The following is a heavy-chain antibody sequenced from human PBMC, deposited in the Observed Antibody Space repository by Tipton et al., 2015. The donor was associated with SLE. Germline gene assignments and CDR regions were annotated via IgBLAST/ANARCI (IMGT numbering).Heavy chain of an antibody. CDR2: IHYSGTT. V-gene: IGHV4-59*12. J-gene: IGHJ6*03. D-gene: IGHD5-24*01. Sequence: TLSLTCSVSGGAIGRDYWSWIRQPPGKGLEWIGYIHYSGTTYYNPSLKSRVTISVDTSKNQFSLKLSSVTAADTAIYYCAREIREGYFYYYMDVWGKGTTVTVSS. CDR3: AREIREGYFYYYMDV. CDR1: GGAIGRDY.